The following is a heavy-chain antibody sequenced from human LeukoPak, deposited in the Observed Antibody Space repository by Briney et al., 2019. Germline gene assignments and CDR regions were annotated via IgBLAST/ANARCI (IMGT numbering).Heavy chain of an antibody. CDR3: ATRYWFDP. CDR2: ISGSGGST. J-gene: IGHJ5*02. CDR1: GFTFSSYA. V-gene: IGHV3-23*01. Sequence: PGASLRLSCAGSGFTFSSYAMTWVRQAPGKGLEWVSAISGSGGSTYYADSVKGRFTISRDDSKNTLYLQMNSLRAEDTAVYYCATRYWFDPWGQGTLVTVSS.